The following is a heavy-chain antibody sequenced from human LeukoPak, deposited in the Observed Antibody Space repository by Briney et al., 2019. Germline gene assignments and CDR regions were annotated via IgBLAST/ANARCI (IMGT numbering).Heavy chain of an antibody. CDR1: GFTFSSYA. V-gene: IGHV3-30-3*01. CDR2: ISYDGSNK. J-gene: IGHJ4*02. D-gene: IGHD3-3*01. Sequence: GGSLRLSCAASGFTFSSYAMHWVRQAPGKGLEWVAVISYDGSNKYYADSVKGRFTISRDDSKNTQYLQMNSLKMEDTAVYYCTTTYDSAPFDCWGQGTLVTVSS. CDR3: TTTYDSAPFDC.